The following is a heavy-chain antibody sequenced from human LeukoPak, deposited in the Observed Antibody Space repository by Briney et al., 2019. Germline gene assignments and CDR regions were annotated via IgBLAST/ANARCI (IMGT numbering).Heavy chain of an antibody. J-gene: IGHJ4*02. CDR3: ARVTTGTKVDY. V-gene: IGHV3-48*03. Sequence: GGSLRLSCAASGFTFSSYEMNWVRQAPGKGPEWVSYISSSGTTTHYADSVEGRFTISRDSAKNSLYLQMSSLRAEDTAVYYCARVTTGTKVDYWGQGTLVTVSS. D-gene: IGHD1-1*01. CDR2: ISSSGTTT. CDR1: GFTFSSYE.